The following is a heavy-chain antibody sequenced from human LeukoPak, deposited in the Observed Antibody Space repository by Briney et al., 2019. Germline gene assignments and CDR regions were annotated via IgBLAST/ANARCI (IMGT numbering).Heavy chain of an antibody. D-gene: IGHD6-19*01. J-gene: IGHJ4*02. Sequence: SVKVSCKASGGTFSSYAISWVRQAPGQGLEWMGGIIPIFGTANYAQKFQGRVTITTDESTSTAYMELSSLRSEDTAVYYCARAAVAGQPRIDYWGQGTLVTVSS. CDR1: GGTFSSYA. V-gene: IGHV1-69*05. CDR2: IIPIFGTA. CDR3: ARAAVAGQPRIDY.